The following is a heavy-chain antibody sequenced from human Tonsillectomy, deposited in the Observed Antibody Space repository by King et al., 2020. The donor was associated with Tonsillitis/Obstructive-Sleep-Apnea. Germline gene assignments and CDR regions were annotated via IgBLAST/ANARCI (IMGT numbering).Heavy chain of an antibody. CDR1: GFTFSSYA. V-gene: IGHV3-64D*06. D-gene: IGHD3-9*01. J-gene: IGHJ4*02. Sequence: VQLVESGGGLVQPGGSLRLSCAASGFTFSSYAMHWVRQAPGKGLENVSLISSNGDSTWYADSVKGRFTISRDNSKNTLYLQMSSLRAEDTAVYYCVKVDDFLTGYFDYWGQGTLVTVSS. CDR2: ISSNGDST. CDR3: VKVDDFLTGYFDY.